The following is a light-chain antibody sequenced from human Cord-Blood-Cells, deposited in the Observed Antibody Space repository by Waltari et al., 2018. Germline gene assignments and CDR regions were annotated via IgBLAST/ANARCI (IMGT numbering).Light chain of an antibody. CDR1: QSVLYSSNNKNY. V-gene: IGKV4-1*01. CDR2: WAS. Sequence: DLVMTQSPDSVAVSLGERATINCKSSQSVLYSSNNKNYLAWYQQKPGQPPKLLIYWASTRESGVPDRFSGSGSGTDFTLTISSLQAEDVAVYYCQQYYTRITFGPGTKVDIK. J-gene: IGKJ3*01. CDR3: QQYYTRIT.